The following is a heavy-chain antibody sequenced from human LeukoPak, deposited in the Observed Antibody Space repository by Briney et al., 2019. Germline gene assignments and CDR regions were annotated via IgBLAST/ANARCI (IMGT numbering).Heavy chain of an antibody. CDR1: GFTFSSYA. CDR2: ISGSGGST. Sequence: GGSLRLSCAASGFTFSSYAMSWVRQAPGKGLEWVSAISGSGGSTYYADSVKGRFTISRDNSKNTLYLQMNSLRAEDTAVYYCAKTPTPSIAAAGTFDYWGQGTLVTVSS. CDR3: AKTPTPSIAAAGTFDY. V-gene: IGHV3-23*01. J-gene: IGHJ4*02. D-gene: IGHD6-13*01.